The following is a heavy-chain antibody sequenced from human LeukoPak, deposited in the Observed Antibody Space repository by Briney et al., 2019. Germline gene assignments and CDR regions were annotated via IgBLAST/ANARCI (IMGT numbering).Heavy chain of an antibody. CDR2: IKQDGSEK. D-gene: IGHD6-19*01. CDR3: ATSQTTSGRYGNAFDI. CDR1: GFTFSSYS. J-gene: IGHJ3*02. V-gene: IGHV3-7*01. Sequence: GGSLRLSCAASGFTFSSYSMNWVRQAPGKGLEWVANIKQDGSEKYYVGSVKGRFTIYRDNAKNSLHLQMNSLRGEDTALYYCATSQTTSGRYGNAFDIWGQGTMVTVSS.